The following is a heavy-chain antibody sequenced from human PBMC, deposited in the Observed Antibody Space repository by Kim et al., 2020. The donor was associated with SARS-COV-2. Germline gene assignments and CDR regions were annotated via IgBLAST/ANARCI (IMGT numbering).Heavy chain of an antibody. CDR2: IKSKTDGGTT. Sequence: GGSLRLSCAASGFTFSNAWMSWVRQAPGKGLEWVGRIKSKTDGGTTDYAAPVKGRFTISRDDSKNTLYLQMNSLKTEDTAVYYCTTGYDFWSGYTPPDFDYWGQGTLVTVSS. CDR3: TTGYDFWSGYTPPDFDY. CDR1: GFTFSNAW. D-gene: IGHD3-3*01. V-gene: IGHV3-15*01. J-gene: IGHJ4*02.